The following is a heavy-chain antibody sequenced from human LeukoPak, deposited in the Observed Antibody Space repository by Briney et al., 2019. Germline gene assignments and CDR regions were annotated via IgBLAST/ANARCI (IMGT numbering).Heavy chain of an antibody. CDR1: GYTFTSYG. J-gene: IGHJ4*02. CDR3: ARSGEGPYCSGGRCPLGY. D-gene: IGHD2-15*01. V-gene: IGHV1-18*01. Sequence: ASVKVSCKASGYTFTSYGISWVRQAPGQGLEWMGWISTYNGNTNYAQKFQGRVTMTTDTSTSTAYMELRSLRSDDTAVYYCARSGEGPYCSGGRCPLGYWGQGTLVTVSS. CDR2: ISTYNGNT.